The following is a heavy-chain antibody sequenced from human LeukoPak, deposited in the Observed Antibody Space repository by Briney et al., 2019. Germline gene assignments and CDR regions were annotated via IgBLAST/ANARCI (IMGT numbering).Heavy chain of an antibody. CDR1: GFTFSNYN. CDR2: ISSSSSTI. CDR3: ARYSGWVDY. J-gene: IGHJ4*02. Sequence: PGGSLRLSCAASGFTFSNYNMNWVRQAPGKGLEWVSYISSSSSTIYYADSVKGRFTISRDNAKNSLYLQMNSLRAEDTAMYYCARYSGWVDYWGQGTLVTVSS. D-gene: IGHD5-12*01. V-gene: IGHV3-48*01.